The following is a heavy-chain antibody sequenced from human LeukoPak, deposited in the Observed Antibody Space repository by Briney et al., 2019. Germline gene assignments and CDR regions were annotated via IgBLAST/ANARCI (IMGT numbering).Heavy chain of an antibody. J-gene: IGHJ4*02. CDR2: INHSGST. D-gene: IGHD3-9*01. Sequence: SETLSLTCAVYGGSFSGYYWSWIRQPPGKGLEWIGEINHSGSTNYNPSLKSRVTISVNTSKNQFSLKLSSVTAADTAVYYCARGRSAGYSYWGQGTLVTVSS. V-gene: IGHV4-34*01. CDR3: ARGRSAGYSY. CDR1: GGSFSGYY.